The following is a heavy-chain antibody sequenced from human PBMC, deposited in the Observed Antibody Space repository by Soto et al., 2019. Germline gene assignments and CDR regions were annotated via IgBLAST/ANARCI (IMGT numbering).Heavy chain of an antibody. J-gene: IGHJ6*02. V-gene: IGHV4-38-2*01. CDR2: IFHTGST. D-gene: IGHD6-6*01. Sequence: ETLSLTCAVSGYSISSGHSWGWIRQPPGKGLEWIGSIFHTGSTSYNPSLKSRVTLSADTSKNQLSLKLSSVTAADTAVYYCATLPRLDGMDVWGQGTTVTVSS. CDR1: GYSISSGHS. CDR3: ATLPRLDGMDV.